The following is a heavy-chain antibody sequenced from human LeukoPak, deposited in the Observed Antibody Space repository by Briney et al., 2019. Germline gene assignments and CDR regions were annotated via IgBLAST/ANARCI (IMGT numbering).Heavy chain of an antibody. D-gene: IGHD5-18*01. CDR3: ARDRVARGGDTAMTYFDY. J-gene: IGHJ4*02. CDR1: GFTFSDYY. V-gene: IGHV3-11*06. CDR2: ISSSSSYT. Sequence: PGGSLRLSCAASGFTFSDYYMSWIRQAPGKGLEWVSYISSSSSYTNYADSVKGRFTISRDNAKNSLYLQMNSLRAEDTAVYYCARDRVARGGDTAMTYFDYWGQGTLVTVSS.